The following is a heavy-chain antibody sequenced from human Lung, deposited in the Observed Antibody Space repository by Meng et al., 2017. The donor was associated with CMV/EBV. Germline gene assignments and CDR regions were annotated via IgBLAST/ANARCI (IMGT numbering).Heavy chain of an antibody. J-gene: IGHJ4*02. CDR2: INPSGGST. Sequence: SXXVSCMASGYTFTSYYMHWLRQAPGQGREWMGIINPSGGSTSYAQKFQGRVTITRDTSTSTGHVEPGSLRSEDTAVYYCARDHRDTITFWGQGTLVTVSS. V-gene: IGHV1-46*01. CDR3: ARDHRDTITF. D-gene: IGHD3-10*01. CDR1: GYTFTSYY.